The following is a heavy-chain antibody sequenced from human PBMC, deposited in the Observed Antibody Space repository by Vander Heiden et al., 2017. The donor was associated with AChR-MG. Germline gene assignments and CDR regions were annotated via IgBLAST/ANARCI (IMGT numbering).Heavy chain of an antibody. CDR2: IIPIFGTA. Sequence: QVQLVQSGAEVKKPGSSVKVSCKAPGCTFSGYAISWVRQAPGQGLEWMGGIIPIFGTANYAQKCQGRVTITADESTSTAYMELSSLRSEDTAVYYCARATPGITAEYYFDYWGQGTLVTVSS. V-gene: IGHV1-69*01. J-gene: IGHJ4*02. D-gene: IGHD1-20*01. CDR1: GCTFSGYA. CDR3: ARATPGITAEYYFDY.